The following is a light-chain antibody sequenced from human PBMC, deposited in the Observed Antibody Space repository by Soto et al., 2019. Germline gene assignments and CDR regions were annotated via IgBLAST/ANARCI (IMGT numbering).Light chain of an antibody. V-gene: IGKV1-9*01. CDR2: AAS. CDR3: QQLNTYPIT. J-gene: IGKJ5*01. Sequence: IQLTQSPSSLSASVGDRVTITCRASHGISSYLAWYQQKPGKALKLLIYAASTLQSGVPSRFSGSGSGTEFTLTISSLQPEDSATYYCQQLNTYPITFGQGTRLEMK. CDR1: HGISSY.